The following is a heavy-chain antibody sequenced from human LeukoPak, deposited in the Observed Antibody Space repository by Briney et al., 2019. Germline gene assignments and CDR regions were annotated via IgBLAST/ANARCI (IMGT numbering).Heavy chain of an antibody. D-gene: IGHD3-10*01. V-gene: IGHV3-30*02. CDR1: GFTFSSYG. CDR3: ARGGNRGSFDY. CDR2: IRYDGSNK. Sequence: PGGSLRLSCAASGFTFSSYGIHWVRQAPGKGLEWVAFIRYDGSNKYYADSVRGRFTISRDNAKSSLDLQMHTQRAEDTAVYYCARGGNRGSFDYWGQGTLVTVSS. J-gene: IGHJ4*02.